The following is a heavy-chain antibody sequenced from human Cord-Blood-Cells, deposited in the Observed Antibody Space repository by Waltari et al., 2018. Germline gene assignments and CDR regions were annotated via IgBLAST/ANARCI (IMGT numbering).Heavy chain of an antibody. CDR1: GFTFGSMP. J-gene: IGHJ3*02. V-gene: IGHV3-23*01. CDR3: AKVCSSWYNDI. Sequence: EVQLLESGGGLVQPGGSLRLSCAASGFTFGSMPRGWARQAPGKGLEWVSAISGSGGSTYYADSVKGRFTISRDNSKNTLYLQMNSLRAEDTAVYYCAKVCSSWYNDIWGQGTMVTVSS. CDR2: ISGSGGST. D-gene: IGHD6-13*01.